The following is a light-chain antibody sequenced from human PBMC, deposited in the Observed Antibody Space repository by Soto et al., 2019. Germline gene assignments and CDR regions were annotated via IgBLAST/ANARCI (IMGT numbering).Light chain of an antibody. CDR2: DAS. V-gene: IGKV1-5*01. CDR1: QSINNW. Sequence: DIQMTQSPSTLSASVGDRVTITCRASQSINNWLAWYQQKPGKAPKLLIYDASNLNSGVPSTFSGSGSGTEFTLTISSLQPDDFANYYCQQYKTYFRTFGQGTKVEV. CDR3: QQYKTYFRT. J-gene: IGKJ1*01.